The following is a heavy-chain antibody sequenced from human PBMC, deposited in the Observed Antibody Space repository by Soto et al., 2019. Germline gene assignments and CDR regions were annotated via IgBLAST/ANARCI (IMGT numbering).Heavy chain of an antibody. V-gene: IGHV4-4*02. CDR2: IYHSGAT. D-gene: IGHD2-21*01. J-gene: IGHJ3*01. CDR1: RFSVTNNKY. Sequence: QAQLQESGPGLVRPSGTLSLTCTVSRFSVTNNKYWNWVRQSPGKALEWIGEIYHSGATYYNPSLSGRTSIYMDEDNNQISLNVTSVTAADTAVYYCARDSRYGTDCGCSIMRAAFDFWGQGTLVTVSS. CDR3: ARDSRYGTDCGCSIMRAAFDF.